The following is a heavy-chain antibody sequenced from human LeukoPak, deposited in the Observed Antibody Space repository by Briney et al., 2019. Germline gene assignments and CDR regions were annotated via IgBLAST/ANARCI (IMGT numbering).Heavy chain of an antibody. V-gene: IGHV1-8*01. CDR2: MNPNSGNT. Sequence: GASVKVSCKASGYTFTSYDINWVRQATGQGLEWMGWMNPNSGNTGYAQKFQGRVTMTRNTSISTAYMELSSLRSEDTAVYYCARRCSSTSCPPLNYYYYGMDVWGQGTTVTVSS. CDR1: GYTFTSYD. CDR3: ARRCSSTSCPPLNYYYYGMDV. D-gene: IGHD2-2*01. J-gene: IGHJ6*02.